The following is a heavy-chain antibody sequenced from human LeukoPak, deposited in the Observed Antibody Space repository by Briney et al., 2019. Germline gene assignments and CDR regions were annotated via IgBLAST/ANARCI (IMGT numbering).Heavy chain of an antibody. J-gene: IGHJ3*02. CDR2: ISSSSSYI. V-gene: IGHV3-21*01. Sequence: PGGSLRLSCAASGFTFSSYSMNWVRQAPGKGLEWVSSISSSSSYIYYADSVKGRFTISRDNAKNSLYLQMNSLSAEDTAVYYCARGLLLWFGELSLLDAFDIWGQGTMVTVSS. D-gene: IGHD3-10*01. CDR3: ARGLLLWFGELSLLDAFDI. CDR1: GFTFSSYS.